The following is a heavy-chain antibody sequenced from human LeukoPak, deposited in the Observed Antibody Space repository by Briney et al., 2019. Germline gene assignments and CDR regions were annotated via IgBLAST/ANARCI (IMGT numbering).Heavy chain of an antibody. Sequence: SETLSLTCAVSGGSISSGGYYWSWIRQPPGKGLEWIGYIYYSGSTNYNPSLKSRVTISVDTSKNQFSLKLSSVTAADTAVYYCARDSPTYGGIDYWGQGTLVTVSS. CDR1: GGSISSGGYY. D-gene: IGHD4-23*01. CDR3: ARDSPTYGGIDY. J-gene: IGHJ4*02. V-gene: IGHV4-61*08. CDR2: IYYSGST.